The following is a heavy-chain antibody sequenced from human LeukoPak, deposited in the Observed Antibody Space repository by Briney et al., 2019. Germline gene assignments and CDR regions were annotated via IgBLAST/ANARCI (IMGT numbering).Heavy chain of an antibody. V-gene: IGHV1-3*01. CDR3: ARERWHCRVNCYSVYYYALDV. Sequence: ASVNVSCKGSGYTFTNYAVHWVRQAPGQRLEWLGWINPGNGDTKYSQNFQGRVTVTSDTSAATAYVELNSLTSEDTAVYYCARERWHCRVNCYSVYYYALDVWGQGTTVTVSS. D-gene: IGHD2-15*01. CDR2: INPGNGDT. J-gene: IGHJ6*02. CDR1: GYTFTNYA.